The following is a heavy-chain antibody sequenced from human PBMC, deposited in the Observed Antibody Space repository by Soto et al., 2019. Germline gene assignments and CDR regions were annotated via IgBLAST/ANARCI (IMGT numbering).Heavy chain of an antibody. CDR3: ARGPGGPDGPGDY. D-gene: IGHD2-15*01. V-gene: IGHV1-3*01. Sequence: QVKLVQSGAEVKKPGASVKVSCKASGYTFNSYAMHWVRQAPGQRLEWMGWINAGNGNTKYSQKFQGRVTITRDTSASTAYMELSSLRSEDTAVYYCARGPGGPDGPGDYWGQGTLVTVSS. CDR1: GYTFNSYA. J-gene: IGHJ4*02. CDR2: INAGNGNT.